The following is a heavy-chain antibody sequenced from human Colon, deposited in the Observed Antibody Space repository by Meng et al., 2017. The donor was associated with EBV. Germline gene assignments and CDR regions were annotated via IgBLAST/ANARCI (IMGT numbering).Heavy chain of an antibody. Sequence: HVKSGESGSELKKPGASVKVSCKAYEYTLNSYVMNWVRQAPGQGLEWMGWINTNTGNPTYAQGFTGRFVFSLDTSVSTAYLQISSLKAEDTAVYYCARETLGYCSSTSCYIGPPDYWGQGTLVTVSS. CDR2: INTNTGNP. V-gene: IGHV7-4-1*02. D-gene: IGHD2-2*01. J-gene: IGHJ4*02. CDR3: ARETLGYCSSTSCYIGPPDY. CDR1: EYTLNSYV.